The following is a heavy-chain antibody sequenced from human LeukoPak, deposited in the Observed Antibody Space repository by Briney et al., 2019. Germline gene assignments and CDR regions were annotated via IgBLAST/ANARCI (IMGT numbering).Heavy chain of an antibody. D-gene: IGHD3-10*01. CDR1: GGSISSSSYY. J-gene: IGHJ6*03. Sequence: PSETLSLTCIVPGGSISSSSYYWGWIRQPPVKGLEWIGSIYYSGSTYYNPSLKSRVTISVDTSKNQFSLQLSSVTAADTAVYYCAGSLWFGELSPGYYYYMDVWGKGTTVTVS. CDR2: IYYSGST. V-gene: IGHV4-39*01. CDR3: AGSLWFGELSPGYYYYMDV.